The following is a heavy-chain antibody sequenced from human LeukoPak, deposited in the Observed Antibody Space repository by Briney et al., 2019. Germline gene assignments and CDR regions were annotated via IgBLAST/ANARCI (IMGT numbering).Heavy chain of an antibody. V-gene: IGHV3-23*01. J-gene: IGHJ4*02. CDR2: ISGSGGST. Sequence: GGSLRLSCAASGFTFSSYAMSWVRQAPGKGLEWVPAISGSGGSTYYADSVKGRFTISRDNSKNTLYLQMNSLRAEDTAVYYCAKGYSYGYYYFDYWGRGTLVTVSS. D-gene: IGHD5-18*01. CDR3: AKGYSYGYYYFDY. CDR1: GFTFSSYA.